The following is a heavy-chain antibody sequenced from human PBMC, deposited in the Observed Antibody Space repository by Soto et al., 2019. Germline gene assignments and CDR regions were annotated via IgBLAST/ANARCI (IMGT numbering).Heavy chain of an antibody. CDR2: IYYTGST. D-gene: IGHD6-19*01. Sequence: SETLSLTCTVSGGSISDYYWSWIRQPPGKGLEWIGYIYYTGSTNYNPSLKSRVTISVDTSKNHFTLILSPVTAADTAVYYCARGRHWLDYWGPGFLVTVSS. CDR3: ARGRHWLDY. J-gene: IGHJ4*02. V-gene: IGHV4-59*01. CDR1: GGSISDYY.